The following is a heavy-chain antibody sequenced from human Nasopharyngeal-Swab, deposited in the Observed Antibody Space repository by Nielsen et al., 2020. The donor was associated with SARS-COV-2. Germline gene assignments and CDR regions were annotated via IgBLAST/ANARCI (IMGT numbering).Heavy chain of an antibody. J-gene: IGHJ4*02. Sequence: SETLSLTCTVSGGSISSSSYYWSWIRQPPGKGLEWIGYIYYSGSTYYTPSLKSRVTISVDTSKNQFSLKLSSVTAADTAVYYCARGSSYYGSGSYYTIDYWGQGTLVTVSS. V-gene: IGHV4-30-4*01. D-gene: IGHD3-10*01. CDR1: GGSISSSSYY. CDR3: ARGSSYYGSGSYYTIDY. CDR2: IYYSGST.